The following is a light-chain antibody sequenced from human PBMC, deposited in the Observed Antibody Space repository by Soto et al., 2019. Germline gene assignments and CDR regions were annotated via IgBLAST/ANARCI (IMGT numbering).Light chain of an antibody. J-gene: IGLJ3*02. V-gene: IGLV2-14*03. CDR1: SSDVGAYNH. CDR3: SSFTGGGTWV. Sequence: QSVLTQPASVSGSPGQSITISCTGTSSDVGAYNHVSWYQQHPGKVPKVMIYEVNNRPSGVSNRFSASKSGNTASLTISGLQAEDEATYYCSSFTGGGTWVFGRGTKLTVL. CDR2: EVN.